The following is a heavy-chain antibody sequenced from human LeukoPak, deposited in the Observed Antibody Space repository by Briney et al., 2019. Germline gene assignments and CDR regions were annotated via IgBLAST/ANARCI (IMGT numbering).Heavy chain of an antibody. J-gene: IGHJ4*02. V-gene: IGHV3-72*01. Sequence: GGSLRLSSAASGFTFSDHYMDWVRQAPGKGREWVGRTRNKANSYTTEYAASVKGRFTISRDDSKNSLYLQMNSLKTEDTAVYYCARTSFDYYDSSGYYRYWGQGTLVTVSS. CDR1: GFTFSDHY. D-gene: IGHD3-22*01. CDR2: TRNKANSYTT. CDR3: ARTSFDYYDSSGYYRY.